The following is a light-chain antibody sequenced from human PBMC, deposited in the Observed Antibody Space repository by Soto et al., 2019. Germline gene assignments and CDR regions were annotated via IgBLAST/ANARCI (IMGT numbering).Light chain of an antibody. V-gene: IGKV3-15*01. CDR2: GAS. CDR3: QQYNNWTPIT. J-gene: IGKJ2*01. CDR1: QSVSSN. Sequence: EIVMTQSPATLSVSPGERATLSCRASQSVSSNLAWYQQKPGQAPRLLIYGASTRATGIPARFSGSGSGTEFTRTISSLQSEDFAVYYCQQYNNWTPITFGQGTKLEIK.